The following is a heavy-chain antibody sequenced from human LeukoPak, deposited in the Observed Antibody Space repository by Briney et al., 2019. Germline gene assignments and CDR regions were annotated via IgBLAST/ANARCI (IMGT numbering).Heavy chain of an antibody. CDR3: ARDRLAATGLFDY. CDR2: INWDGGSA. CDR1: GFSFDDYG. V-gene: IGHV3-20*04. Sequence: GGSLRLSCAASGFSFDDYGMSWVRQAPGKGLEWVSGINWDGGSAAYADSVKGRFTISRDNAKNTLYLQMNSLRTEDTAFYYCARDRLAATGLFDYWGQGTLVTVSS. J-gene: IGHJ4*02. D-gene: IGHD6-13*01.